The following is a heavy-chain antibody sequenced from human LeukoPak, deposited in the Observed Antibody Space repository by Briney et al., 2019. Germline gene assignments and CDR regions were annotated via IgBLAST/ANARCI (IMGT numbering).Heavy chain of an antibody. Sequence: GESLKISCKGSGYRFTNYWIGWVRQMPRKGLEWMGIIYPGDSDTRYSPSFQGQVTISADKSISTAYLQWSSLTASDTAIYYCARLDYYYNSGRSYWGQGTLVTVSS. CDR2: IYPGDSDT. D-gene: IGHD3-10*01. CDR1: GYRFTNYW. V-gene: IGHV5-51*01. J-gene: IGHJ4*02. CDR3: ARLDYYYNSGRSY.